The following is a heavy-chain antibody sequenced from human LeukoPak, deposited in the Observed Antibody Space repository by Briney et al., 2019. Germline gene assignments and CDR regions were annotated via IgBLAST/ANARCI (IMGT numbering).Heavy chain of an antibody. CDR1: GFTFSSYA. CDR2: ISGSGGST. Sequence: GGSLRLSCAASGFTFSSYAMSWVRQAPGKGLEWVSAISGSGGSTYYADSVKGWFTISRDNSKNTLYLQMNSLRAEDTAVYYCAKAVVGATRGYWGQGTLVTVSS. D-gene: IGHD1-26*01. CDR3: AKAVVGATRGY. V-gene: IGHV3-23*01. J-gene: IGHJ4*02.